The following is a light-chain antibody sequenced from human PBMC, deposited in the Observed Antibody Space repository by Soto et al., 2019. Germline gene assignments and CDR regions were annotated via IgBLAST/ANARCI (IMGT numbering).Light chain of an antibody. CDR2: GAS. Sequence: EIVMTQAPATLSLSPWESAPPSFRGSQSVSSSYLAWYQQKPGQAPRLLIYGASTRATGVPARFSGSGSGTDFTLTISSLQSEDLAVYHCQQYNKWPQTFGQGTKVDIK. CDR1: QSVSSSY. V-gene: IGKV3-15*01. J-gene: IGKJ1*01. CDR3: QQYNKWPQT.